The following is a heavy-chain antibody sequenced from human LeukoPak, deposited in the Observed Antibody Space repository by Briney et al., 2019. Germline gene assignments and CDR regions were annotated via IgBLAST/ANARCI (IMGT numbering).Heavy chain of an antibody. Sequence: ASVKVSCKASGYTFTSYDINWVRQATGQGLEWMGWMNPNSGNTGYAQKFQGRVTMTRNTSISTAYMELSSPRSEDTAVYYCARWMNYGDFFEDYYGMDVWGQGTTVTVSS. CDR1: GYTFTSYD. V-gene: IGHV1-8*01. CDR2: MNPNSGNT. D-gene: IGHD4-17*01. J-gene: IGHJ6*02. CDR3: ARWMNYGDFFEDYYGMDV.